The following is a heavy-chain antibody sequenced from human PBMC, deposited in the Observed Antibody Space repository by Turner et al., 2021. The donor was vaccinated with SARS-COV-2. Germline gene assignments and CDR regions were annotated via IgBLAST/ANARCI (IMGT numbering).Heavy chain of an antibody. CDR2: ISAYNGNT. CDR3: ARDRLEAGTDYFDY. D-gene: IGHD6-19*01. Sequence: QVQLVQSGAEVKKPGASVKVSCKASGYTFTSHGISWVRQAPGQGLEWMGWISAYNGNTNYDQKLQDRVTMTRDTSTSTAYMELRSLRSDDTTVYYCARDRLEAGTDYFDYWGQGTLVTVSS. V-gene: IGHV1-18*01. CDR1: GYTFTSHG. J-gene: IGHJ4*02.